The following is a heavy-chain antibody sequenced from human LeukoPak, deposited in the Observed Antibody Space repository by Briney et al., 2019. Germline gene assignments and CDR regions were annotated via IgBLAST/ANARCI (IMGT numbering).Heavy chain of an antibody. CDR2: ISYDGSNK. D-gene: IGHD5-12*01. V-gene: IGHV3-30*18. J-gene: IGHJ5*02. CDR1: GFTFSSYG. Sequence: PGRSLRLSCAASGFTFSSYGMHWVRQAPGKGLEWVAVISYDGSNKYYADSVKGRFTISRDNSKNTLYLQMNSLRAEDTAVYYCAKDPRYSGYDWRFDPWGQGTLVTVSS. CDR3: AKDPRYSGYDWRFDP.